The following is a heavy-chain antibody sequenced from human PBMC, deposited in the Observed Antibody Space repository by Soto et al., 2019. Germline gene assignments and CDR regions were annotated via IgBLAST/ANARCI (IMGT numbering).Heavy chain of an antibody. Sequence: PGGSLRLSCAASGFSLSAYSMNWVRQTPGRGLEWVSFIDLSGTTTYYRDSVKGRFTIFKDKSRNTVYLQMRSLTVEDAAIYYCTKDRVPDGIYSFDYWGQGALVTVSS. V-gene: IGHV3-23*03. CDR2: IDLSGTTT. CDR1: GFSLSAYS. J-gene: IGHJ4*02. D-gene: IGHD2-15*01. CDR3: TKDRVPDGIYSFDY.